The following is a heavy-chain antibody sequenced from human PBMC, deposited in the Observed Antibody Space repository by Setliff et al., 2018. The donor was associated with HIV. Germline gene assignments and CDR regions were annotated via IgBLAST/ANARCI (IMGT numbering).Heavy chain of an antibody. CDR2: INSATGGT. CDR1: QNSFSDDY. Sequence: ASVKVSCKASQNSFSDDYMNWVRQAPGQRPEWMAWINSATGGTNYAQNFQGWVTVTRDTSINTVYMELSSLKSDDTAVYYCARDYLHVFDIWGQGTMVTVSS. V-gene: IGHV1-2*04. CDR3: ARDYLHVFDI. J-gene: IGHJ3*02.